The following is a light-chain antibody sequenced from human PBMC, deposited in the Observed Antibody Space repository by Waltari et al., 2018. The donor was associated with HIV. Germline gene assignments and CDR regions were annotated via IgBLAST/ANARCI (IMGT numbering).Light chain of an antibody. V-gene: IGLV2-18*02. Sequence: QSALTQPPSVSGSTGQSVTITGTGTRSAVGNYNRVPWYQQPPGSAPKRMIYEVSNRPSGVPRRFSGSKSGNTASLTISGLQAEDEADYYCSSYTSSNTFVVFGGGTKLTVL. CDR3: SSYTSSNTFVV. CDR1: RSAVGNYNR. CDR2: EVS. J-gene: IGLJ2*01.